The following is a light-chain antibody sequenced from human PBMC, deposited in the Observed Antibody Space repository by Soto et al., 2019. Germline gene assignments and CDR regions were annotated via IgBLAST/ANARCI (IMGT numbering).Light chain of an antibody. Sequence: EIVLTQSPGTLSLSPGERATLSCRASQSVSSSFLAWYQQKPGQAPRLLIYGASSRATGIPDRFSGSGSGKDFTLTISRPEPKDVAVYYCQQYGSSPLTFGGGTKVEIK. CDR2: GAS. V-gene: IGKV3-20*01. CDR3: QQYGSSPLT. J-gene: IGKJ4*01. CDR1: QSVSSSF.